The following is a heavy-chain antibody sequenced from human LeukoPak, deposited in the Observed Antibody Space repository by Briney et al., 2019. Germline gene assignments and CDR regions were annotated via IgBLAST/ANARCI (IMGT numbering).Heavy chain of an antibody. V-gene: IGHV3-7*01. CDR2: IKKSGSET. Sequence: GGSLRLSCAASGFSFKDYWMSWVRQAPGKGLEWVAMIKKSGSETHYVDSVKGRFTISRDSARNSLYLQMSSLKADDTAVYYCASLDTAAIRTGGYWGQGTLVTVSS. CDR1: GFSFKDYW. D-gene: IGHD5-18*01. J-gene: IGHJ4*02. CDR3: ASLDTAAIRTGGY.